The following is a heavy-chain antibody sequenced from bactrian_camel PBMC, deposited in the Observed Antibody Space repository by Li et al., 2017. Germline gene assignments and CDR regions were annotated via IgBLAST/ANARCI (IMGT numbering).Heavy chain of an antibody. CDR2: VNDGHG. CDR1: GYTYCNA. CDR3: AADARQYAGSWRSLVADSFDY. D-gene: IGHD6*01. J-gene: IGHJ4*01. V-gene: IGHV3S44*01. Sequence: VQLVESGGGSVQAGGSLRLSCVASGYTYCNAWFRQAPGKEREYISDVNDGHGRYAESVKGRFTIAQDNAKNTLSLQMNSLKPEDTAMYYCAADARQYAGSWRSLVADSFDYWGQGTQVTVS.